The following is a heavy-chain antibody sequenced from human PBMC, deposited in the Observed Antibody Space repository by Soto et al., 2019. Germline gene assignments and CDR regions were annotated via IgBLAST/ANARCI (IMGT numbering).Heavy chain of an antibody. J-gene: IGHJ3*02. CDR3: ARDQSDAFDI. CDR1: GGSISSGGYY. Sequence: SETLSLTCTVSGGSISSGGYYWSWIRQHPGKGLEWIGYIYYSGSTYYNPSLKSRVTISVDTFKNQFSLKLSSVTAADTAVYYCARDQSDAFDIWGQGTMVTVSS. CDR2: IYYSGST. V-gene: IGHV4-31*03.